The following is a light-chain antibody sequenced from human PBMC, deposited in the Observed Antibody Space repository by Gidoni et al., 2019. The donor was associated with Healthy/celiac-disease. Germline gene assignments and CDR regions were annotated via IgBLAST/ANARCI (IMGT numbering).Light chain of an antibody. Sequence: IVLTQSPGTLSLSPGERATLSCRASQSVSSSYLAWYQQKPGQAPRLLIYGASSRATGIPDRFSSSGSGTDFTLTISRLEPEDFAVYYCQQYGSSSWTFGQGTKVEIK. J-gene: IGKJ1*01. V-gene: IGKV3-20*01. CDR3: QQYGSSSWT. CDR1: QSVSSSY. CDR2: GAS.